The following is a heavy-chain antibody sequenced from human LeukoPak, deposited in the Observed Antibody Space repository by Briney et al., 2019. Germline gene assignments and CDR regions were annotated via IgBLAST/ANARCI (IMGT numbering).Heavy chain of an antibody. J-gene: IGHJ6*02. V-gene: IGHV3-33*01. CDR2: IWYDGSNK. CDR1: GFTFSSYG. D-gene: IGHD3-3*01. Sequence: PGGSLRLSCAASGFTFSSYGMHWVRQAPGKGLEWVAVIWYDGSNKYYADSVKGRFTISRDNSKNTLYLQMNSLRAEDTAAYYCAREYYDFWSGPSYGMDVWGQGTTVTVSS. CDR3: AREYYDFWSGPSYGMDV.